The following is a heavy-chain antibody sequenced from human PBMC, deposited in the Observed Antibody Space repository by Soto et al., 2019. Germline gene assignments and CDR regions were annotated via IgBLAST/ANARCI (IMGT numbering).Heavy chain of an antibody. CDR3: ARDQDYYDSSGYYYEN. CDR2: INPNSGGT. CDR1: GYTFTGYY. Sequence: ASVKVSCKASGYTFTGYYMHWVRQAPGQGLEWMGWINPNSGGTKYAQKFQGWVTMTRDTSISTAYMELNRLTSDDTAVYYCARDQDYYDSSGYYYENWGQGTLVTVSS. V-gene: IGHV1-2*04. J-gene: IGHJ4*02. D-gene: IGHD3-22*01.